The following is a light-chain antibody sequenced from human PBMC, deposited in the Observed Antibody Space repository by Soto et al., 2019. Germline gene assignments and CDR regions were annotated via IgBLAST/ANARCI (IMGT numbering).Light chain of an antibody. CDR3: HYFSA. Sequence: EIVLTQSPGTLSLSPGERATLSCRPGQSVSGNYLIWYQQKPGQPPRLLIYGVSSRATGIPGRFSGSGCGTDFTLTISNLEPEDFAVYYCHYFSAFGQGTKVELK. J-gene: IGKJ1*01. CDR1: QSVSGNY. CDR2: GVS. V-gene: IGKV3-20*01.